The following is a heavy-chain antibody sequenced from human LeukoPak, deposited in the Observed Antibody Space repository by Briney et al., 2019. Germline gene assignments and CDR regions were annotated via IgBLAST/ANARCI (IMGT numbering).Heavy chain of an antibody. CDR2: IYYSGST. V-gene: IGHV4-39*01. D-gene: IGHD3-10*01. CDR3: ARHPRGEYYFDY. J-gene: IGHJ4*02. CDR1: GGSISSSSYY. Sequence: SETLSLTCTVSGGSISSSSYYWGWIRQPPGKGLEWIGSIYYSGSTYYNPSLKSRVTISVDTSKNQFSLKLSSVTAADTAVYYCARHPRGEYYFDYWGQGTLVTVSS.